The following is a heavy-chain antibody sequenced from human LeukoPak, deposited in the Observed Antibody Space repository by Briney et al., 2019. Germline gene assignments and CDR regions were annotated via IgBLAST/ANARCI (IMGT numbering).Heavy chain of an antibody. CDR1: GFTFSSHS. CDR3: AKDSRGSSVRVFDY. V-gene: IGHV3-48*01. Sequence: GGSLRLSCAASGFTFSSHSMNWVRQAPGKGLEWISYITTSGGAKNYADSVKGRFTISRDNSKDTLYLQMNSLRAEDTAVYYCAKDSRGSSVRVFDYWGQGTLVTVSS. D-gene: IGHD5/OR15-5a*01. CDR2: ITTSGGAK. J-gene: IGHJ4*02.